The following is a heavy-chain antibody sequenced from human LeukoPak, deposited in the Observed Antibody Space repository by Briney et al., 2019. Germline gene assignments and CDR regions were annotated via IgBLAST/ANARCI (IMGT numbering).Heavy chain of an antibody. CDR3: ARVGGLVGY. J-gene: IGHJ4*02. CDR1: GDSISTYY. CDR2: TNNSGAT. Sequence: SETLSLTCTVSGDSISTYYWSWIRQPPGKGLEWIGYTNNSGATNYNPSLKSRVTILVDTSKNQFSLKLSSVTAADTAVYYCARVGGLVGYWGQGTLVTVSS. V-gene: IGHV4-59*01. D-gene: IGHD6-19*01.